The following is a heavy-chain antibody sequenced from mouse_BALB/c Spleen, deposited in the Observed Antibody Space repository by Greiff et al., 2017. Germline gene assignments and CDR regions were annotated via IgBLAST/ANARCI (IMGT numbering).Heavy chain of an antibody. J-gene: IGHJ3*01. CDR3: ARKEDYYGSSLAY. Sequence: QVQLKESGPGLVQPSQSLSITCTVSGFSLTSYGVHWVRQSPGKGLEWLGVIWSGGSTDYNAAFISRLSISKDNSKSQVFFKMNSLQANDTAIYYCARKEDYYGSSLAYGGQGTLVTVSA. V-gene: IGHV2-2*02. CDR1: GFSLTSYG. D-gene: IGHD1-1*01. CDR2: IWSGGST.